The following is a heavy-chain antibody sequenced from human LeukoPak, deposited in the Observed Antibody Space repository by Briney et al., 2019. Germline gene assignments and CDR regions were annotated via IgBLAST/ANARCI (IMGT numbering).Heavy chain of an antibody. CDR3: ARGGAAAGETYYFDY. CDR1: GYSFTSYW. CDR2: IYPGDSDT. V-gene: IGHV5-51*01. J-gene: IGHJ4*02. Sequence: ESLKISCKGSGYSFTSYWIGWVRQMPGKGLEWMGIIYPGDSDTRYSPSFQGQVTISADKSISTAYLQWSSLKASDTAMYYCARGGAAAGETYYFDYWGQGTLVTVSS. D-gene: IGHD6-13*01.